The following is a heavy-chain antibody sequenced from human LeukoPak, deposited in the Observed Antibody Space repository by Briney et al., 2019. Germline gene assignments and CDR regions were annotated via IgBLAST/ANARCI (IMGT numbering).Heavy chain of an antibody. V-gene: IGHV3-23*01. Sequence: GGSLRLSCAASGFTFSSYTVRWVRQAPGKGLEWVSSISASGDRTYYADSVKGRFTISRDNSKNSLYLQMNSLRAEDTAVYYCAKVVVVVATIEGMDAWGQGTTVTVSS. CDR2: ISASGDRT. D-gene: IGHD2-15*01. CDR1: GFTFSSYT. CDR3: AKVVVVVATIEGMDA. J-gene: IGHJ6*02.